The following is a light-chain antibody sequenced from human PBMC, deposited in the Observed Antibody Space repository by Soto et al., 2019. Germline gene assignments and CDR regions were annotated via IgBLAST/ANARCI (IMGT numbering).Light chain of an antibody. Sequence: EIVLTQSPGTLSLSPGERAILSCRASQGFISSYLAWYRQKPGQAPSLLIYGAFSRATGIPDRFSGSGSGTDFTLTISRLEPEDFAVYYCQQYGSSPRVTFGGGTKVDIK. CDR2: GAF. CDR3: QQYGSSPRVT. V-gene: IGKV3-20*01. CDR1: QGFISSY. J-gene: IGKJ4*01.